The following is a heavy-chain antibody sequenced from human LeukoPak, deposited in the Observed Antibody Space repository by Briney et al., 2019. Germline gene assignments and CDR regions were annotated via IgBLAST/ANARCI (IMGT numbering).Heavy chain of an antibody. CDR1: GGSISSRSNY. J-gene: IGHJ4*02. CDR3: ARAPYSSSSARHIDY. Sequence: SETLSLTCTVSGGSISSRSNYWGWIRQPPGKGLEWIGYIYYSGSTYYNPSLKSRITISVDTSKNQFSLKLSSVTAADTAVYYCARAPYSSSSARHIDYWGQGTLITVSS. V-gene: IGHV4-39*07. CDR2: IYYSGST. D-gene: IGHD6-6*01.